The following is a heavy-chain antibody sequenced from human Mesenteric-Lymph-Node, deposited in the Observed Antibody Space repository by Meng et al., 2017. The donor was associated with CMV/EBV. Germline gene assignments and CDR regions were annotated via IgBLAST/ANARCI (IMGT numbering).Heavy chain of an antibody. D-gene: IGHD3-10*01. CDR2: ISSSSSYI. V-gene: IGHV3-21*01. CDR3: ARSMVRGDDAFDI. J-gene: IGHJ3*02. CDR1: GFTFSSYS. Sequence: GESLKISCVASGFTFSSYSMNWVRQAPGKGLEWVSSISSSSSYIYYADSVKGRFTISRDNAKNSLYLQMNSLRVGDTAVYYCARSMVRGDDAFDIWGQGTMVTVSS.